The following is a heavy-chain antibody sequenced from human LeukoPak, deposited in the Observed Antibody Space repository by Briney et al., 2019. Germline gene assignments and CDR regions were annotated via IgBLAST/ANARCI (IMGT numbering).Heavy chain of an antibody. CDR2: FYHGGST. J-gene: IGHJ4*02. CDR1: GYSISTGYY. D-gene: IGHD5-24*01. CDR3: ARVLRWLQDYIDY. Sequence: SETLSITCTVSGYSISTGYYWDWIRQPPGKGLEWIGTFYHGGSTYYNPSLKSRVTISVDTSKNQFSLKLSSVTAADTAVYYCARVLRWLQDYIDYWGQGTLVTVSS. V-gene: IGHV4-38-2*02.